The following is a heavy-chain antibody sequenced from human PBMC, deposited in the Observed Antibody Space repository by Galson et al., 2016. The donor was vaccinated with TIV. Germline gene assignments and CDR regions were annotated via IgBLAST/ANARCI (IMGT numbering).Heavy chain of an antibody. CDR1: GFTFNTYA. Sequence: SLRLSCAASGFTFNTYAIHWVRQAPGKGLEWVAVISNDGNTKHYADPVKGRFTISRDNSKNTMFLQMNSLRPEDTALYYCARSLTSDYGDPLDYWGQGTLVTVSS. J-gene: IGHJ4*02. V-gene: IGHV3-30-3*01. D-gene: IGHD4-17*01. CDR3: ARSLTSDYGDPLDY. CDR2: ISNDGNTK.